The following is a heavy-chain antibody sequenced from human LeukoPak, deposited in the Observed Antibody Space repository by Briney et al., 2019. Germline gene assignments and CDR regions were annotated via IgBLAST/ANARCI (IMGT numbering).Heavy chain of an antibody. V-gene: IGHV3-23*01. D-gene: IGHD6-13*01. Sequence: GGSLRLSCAASGFTFSSYAMSWVRQAPGKGLEWVSAISGSGGSTYYADSVKGRFTISRDNPKNTLYLQMNSLRAEDTAVYYCVIAPQGGAFDIWGQGTMVTVSS. CDR1: GFTFSSYA. J-gene: IGHJ3*02. CDR3: VIAPQGGAFDI. CDR2: ISGSGGST.